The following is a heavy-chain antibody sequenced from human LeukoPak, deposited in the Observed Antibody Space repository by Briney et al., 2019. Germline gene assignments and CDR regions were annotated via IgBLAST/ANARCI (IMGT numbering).Heavy chain of an antibody. V-gene: IGHV4-38-2*02. CDR1: GYSISSGYY. CDR2: IYHSGST. J-gene: IGHJ4*02. CDR3: ARDKADPADY. D-gene: IGHD6-19*01. Sequence: SETLSLTCAVSGYSISSGYYWGWIRQPRGKGLEWIGSIYHSGSTYYNPSLKSRVTISVDTSKNQFSLKLSSVTAADTAVYYCARDKADPADYWGQGTLVTVSS.